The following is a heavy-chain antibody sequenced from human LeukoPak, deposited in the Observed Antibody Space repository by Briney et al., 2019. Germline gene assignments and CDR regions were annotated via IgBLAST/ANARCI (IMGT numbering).Heavy chain of an antibody. V-gene: IGHV1-2*02. J-gene: IGHJ4*02. Sequence: ASVKVSCKASVYTFTGYYMHCVRQASGQGLEWMGWINPNSGGTNYAQKFQGRVTMTRDTSISTAYMELSRLRSDDTAVYYCAKVPRQWAVAGPGDYWGQGTLVTVSS. D-gene: IGHD6-19*01. CDR3: AKVPRQWAVAGPGDY. CDR1: VYTFTGYY. CDR2: INPNSGGT.